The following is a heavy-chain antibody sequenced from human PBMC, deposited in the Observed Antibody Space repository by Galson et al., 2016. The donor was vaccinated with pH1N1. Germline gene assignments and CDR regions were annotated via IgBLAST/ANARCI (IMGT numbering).Heavy chain of an antibody. CDR1: GGTFISHV. CDR3: ATVSGYCSGGRCYYAFDI. D-gene: IGHD2-15*01. J-gene: IGHJ3*02. CDR2: IIPIMDMA. V-gene: IGHV1-69*10. Sequence: SVKVSCKVSGGTFISHVISWVRQAPGQGLEWMGGIIPIMDMANYAQKFQGRVTITVDKSTRTAYMDLSSLRSEDTAVYFCATVSGYCSGGRCYYAFDIWGQGTMVTVAS.